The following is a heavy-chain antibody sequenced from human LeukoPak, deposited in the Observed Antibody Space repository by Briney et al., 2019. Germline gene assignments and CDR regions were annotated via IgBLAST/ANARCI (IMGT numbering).Heavy chain of an antibody. Sequence: ASVKVSCKASGFIFTNYYMHWVRQAPGQGLEWMGIINPSGGSTTYAQKFQERVTITRDMSTSTAYMELSSLRSEDTAVYYCAAAFDDSSGYYPYYFDYWGQGTLVTVSS. J-gene: IGHJ4*02. CDR2: INPSGGST. V-gene: IGHV1-46*01. CDR3: AAAFDDSSGYYPYYFDY. D-gene: IGHD3-22*01. CDR1: GFIFTNYY.